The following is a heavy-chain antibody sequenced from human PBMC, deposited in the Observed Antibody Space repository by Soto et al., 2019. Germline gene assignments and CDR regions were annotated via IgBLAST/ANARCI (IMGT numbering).Heavy chain of an antibody. CDR2: ISAYNGNT. J-gene: IGHJ4*02. Sequence: ASVKVSCKASGYTFTSYGISWVRQAPGQGLEWMGWISAYNGNTNYAQKLQGRVTMTTDPSTSTAYMELRSLRSDDTAVYYCARDNREFGTHGLKGWLIDYWGQGTLVTVSS. V-gene: IGHV1-18*01. D-gene: IGHD6-19*01. CDR3: ARDNREFGTHGLKGWLIDY. CDR1: GYTFTSYG.